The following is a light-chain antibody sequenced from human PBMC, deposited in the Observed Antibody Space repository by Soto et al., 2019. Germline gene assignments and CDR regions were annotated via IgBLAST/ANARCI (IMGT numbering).Light chain of an antibody. CDR1: SSNIGGYG. CDR3: AAWDDSLNAVI. Sequence: QSVLTQPPSASGTPGQRVTISCSGGSSNIGGYGVNWYQQLPGTAPTLLIHSKNERPSGVPDRISGSKSGTSASLAISGLQSEDEADYYCAAWDDSLNAVIFGGGTKLTVL. V-gene: IGLV1-44*01. J-gene: IGLJ2*01. CDR2: SKN.